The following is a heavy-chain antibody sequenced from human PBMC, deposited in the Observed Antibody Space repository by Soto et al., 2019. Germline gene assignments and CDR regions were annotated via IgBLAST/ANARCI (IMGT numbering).Heavy chain of an antibody. CDR3: AKDEDYGDYPGWYYGMDV. D-gene: IGHD4-17*01. Sequence: QVQLVESGGGVVQPGRSLRLSCAASGFTFSSYGMHWVRQAPGKGLEWVAVISYDGSNKYYADSVKGRFTISRDNSKNTLYLQMNSLRAEDTAVYYCAKDEDYGDYPGWYYGMDVWGQGTTVTVSS. J-gene: IGHJ6*02. CDR1: GFTFSSYG. V-gene: IGHV3-30*18. CDR2: ISYDGSNK.